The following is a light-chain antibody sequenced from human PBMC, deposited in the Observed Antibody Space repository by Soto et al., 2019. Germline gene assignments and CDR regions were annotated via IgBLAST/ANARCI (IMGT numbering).Light chain of an antibody. CDR2: GAS. J-gene: IGKJ4*01. V-gene: IGKV1-39*01. CDR3: HQTLNTPHT. CDR1: QSISGL. Sequence: DVPMTQSPSSLSASVGDRVTITCRASQSISGLLNWYQQKPGKAPNLVIFGASNLESGVPSRFSGGGSGTLFTLTISRQQPEFFAYYFVHQTLNTPHTFGEGTKVDLK.